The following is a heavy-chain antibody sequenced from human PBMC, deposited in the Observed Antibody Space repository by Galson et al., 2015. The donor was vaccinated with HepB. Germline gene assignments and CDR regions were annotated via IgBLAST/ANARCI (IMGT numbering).Heavy chain of an antibody. CDR2: MSYDGANK. Sequence: SLRLSCAASGFSFSNYGMHWVRQAPGKGLEWVAVMSYDGANKYYRDSVRGRFTISRDNSKNTLYLQMNSLRADDTAVYYCAKELRLFAASLLSPFDYWGQGALVTVSS. CDR1: GFSFSNYG. J-gene: IGHJ4*02. CDR3: AKELRLFAASLLSPFDY. D-gene: IGHD2-2*01. V-gene: IGHV3-30*18.